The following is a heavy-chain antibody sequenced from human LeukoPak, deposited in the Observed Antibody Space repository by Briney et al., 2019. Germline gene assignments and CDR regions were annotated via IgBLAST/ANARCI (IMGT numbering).Heavy chain of an antibody. V-gene: IGHV4-38-2*02. Sequence: SETLSLTCAVSGYSISSCYYWCWIRQPPGKVLEWIGNIDHSGSTYYNPSLKSRVTISVDTSKNQFSLKLSSVTAADTAVYYCERDSEYQLLRKYYFDYWGQGTLVTVSS. CDR1: GYSISSCYY. CDR2: IDHSGST. D-gene: IGHD2-2*01. J-gene: IGHJ4*02. CDR3: ERDSEYQLLRKYYFDY.